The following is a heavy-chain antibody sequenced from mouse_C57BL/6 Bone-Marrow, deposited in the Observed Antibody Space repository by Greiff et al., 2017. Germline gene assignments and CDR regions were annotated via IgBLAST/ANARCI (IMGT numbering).Heavy chain of an antibody. CDR3: ARLGGYLYAMDY. J-gene: IGHJ4*01. D-gene: IGHD2-2*01. Sequence: EVKLVESGGGLVQPGGSLKLSCAASGFTFSDYYMYWVRQTPEKRLEWVAYISNGGGSTYYPDTVKGRFTISRDKAKNTLYLQMSRLKSEDTAMYYCARLGGYLYAMDYWGQGTSVTVSS. V-gene: IGHV5-12*01. CDR2: ISNGGGST. CDR1: GFTFSDYY.